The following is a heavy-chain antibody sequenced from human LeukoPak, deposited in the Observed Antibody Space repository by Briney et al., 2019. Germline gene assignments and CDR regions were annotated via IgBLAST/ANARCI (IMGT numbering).Heavy chain of an antibody. CDR1: GGSISSYY. D-gene: IGHD5-12*01. J-gene: IGHJ5*02. Sequence: SETLSLTCTVSGGSISSYYWSWIRQPPGKGLEWIGYIYYSGSTNYNPSLKSRVTISVDTSKNQFSLKLSSVTAADTAVYYCARDLSGYDYNWFDPWGQGTLVTVSS. CDR2: IYYSGST. CDR3: ARDLSGYDYNWFDP. V-gene: IGHV4-59*01.